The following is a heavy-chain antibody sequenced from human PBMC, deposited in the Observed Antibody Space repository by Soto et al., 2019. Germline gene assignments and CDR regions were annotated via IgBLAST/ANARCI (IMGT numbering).Heavy chain of an antibody. D-gene: IGHD6-13*01. CDR1: GFTFSSYA. CDR3: GRDRPHSSSWYDDY. J-gene: IGHJ4*01. CDR2: ISYDGSNK. V-gene: IGHV3-30-3*01. Sequence: QVQLVESGGGVVQPGRSLRLSCAASGFTFSSYAMHWVRQAPGKGLEWVAVISYDGSNKYYADSVKGRFTISRDNSKNTLNLHMNSQRAEDTAVYYCGRDRPHSSSWYDDYWGNGTMVPVSS.